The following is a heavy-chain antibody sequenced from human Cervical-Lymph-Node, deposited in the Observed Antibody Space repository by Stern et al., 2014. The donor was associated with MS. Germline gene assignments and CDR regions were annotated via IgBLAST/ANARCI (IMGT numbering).Heavy chain of an antibody. CDR3: ARELYWNDIFTNVFDI. D-gene: IGHD1-1*01. CDR2: INAKSGIT. J-gene: IGHJ3*02. CDR1: GYTFSDHY. Sequence: QVQLVQSGAEVKKPGASVKVSCKASGYTFSDHYMHWVRQAPGQGLEWMGWINAKSGITNYAQKFQGRVTMTRDTSISTAYMELSSLRSDDTAVYYCARELYWNDIFTNVFDIWGQGTMVTVSS. V-gene: IGHV1-2*02.